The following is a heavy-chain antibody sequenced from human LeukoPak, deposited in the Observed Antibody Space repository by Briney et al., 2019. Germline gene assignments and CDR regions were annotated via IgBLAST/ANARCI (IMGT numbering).Heavy chain of an antibody. CDR2: IYYSGST. CDR1: GGSISSYY. D-gene: IGHD5-24*01. CDR3: ARQNNTYHHYNLGWFDP. Sequence: SETLSLTCTVSGGSISSYYWSWIRQPPGKGLEWIGYIYYSGSTNYNPSLKSRVTISVDTSKNQFSLQLSSVTPEDTAVYYCARQNNTYHHYNLGWFDPWGQGTLVTVSS. V-gene: IGHV4-59*08. J-gene: IGHJ5*02.